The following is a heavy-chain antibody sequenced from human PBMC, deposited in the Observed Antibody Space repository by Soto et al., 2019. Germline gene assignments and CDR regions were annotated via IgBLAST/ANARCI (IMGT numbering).Heavy chain of an antibody. Sequence: ASVKVSCKASGYTFTSHEISWVRQAPGQGLEWMGWISAYNGNTNYAQKLQGRVTMTTDTSTSTAYMELRSLRSDDTAVYYCARERLPYCGGDCYLYYQHWGQGTLDTVSS. D-gene: IGHD2-21*02. CDR2: ISAYNGNT. J-gene: IGHJ1*01. CDR1: GYTFTSHE. V-gene: IGHV1-18*01. CDR3: ARERLPYCGGDCYLYYQH.